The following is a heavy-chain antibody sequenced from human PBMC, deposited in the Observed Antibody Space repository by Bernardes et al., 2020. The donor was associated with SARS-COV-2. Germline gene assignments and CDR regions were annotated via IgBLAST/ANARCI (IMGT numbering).Heavy chain of an antibody. CDR3: ATHSDSSERGAVDL. J-gene: IGHJ3*01. CDR2: IRPDSGGT. D-gene: IGHD6-6*01. V-gene: IGHV1-2*02. CDR1: GYTFTGYF. Sequence: ASVKVSCKASGYTFTGYFLHWVRQAPGQGLEWMGWIRPDSGGTKYAQKFQGRVTLTRDTSISTAYMDLSSLTSDDTAVYYCATHSDSSERGAVDLWGQGTLVTASS.